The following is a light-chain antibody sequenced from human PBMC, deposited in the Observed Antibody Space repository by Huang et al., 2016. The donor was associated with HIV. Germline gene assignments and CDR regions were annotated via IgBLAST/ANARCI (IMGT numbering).Light chain of an antibody. CDR2: DTS. CDR3: QQRSDWPLT. J-gene: IGKJ4*01. Sequence: EIVLTQSPATLFLSPGERATLSFRASQSVGSYLAWHQQKPGQSPRLLISDTSNRATGIPARFSGSGSGTDFTLTISSLEPEDFAVYYCQQRSDWPLTFGGGTKVEIK. CDR1: QSVGSY. V-gene: IGKV3-11*01.